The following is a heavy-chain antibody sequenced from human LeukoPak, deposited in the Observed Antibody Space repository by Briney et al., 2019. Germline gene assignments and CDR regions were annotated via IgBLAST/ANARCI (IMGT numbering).Heavy chain of an antibody. CDR1: GYSFPSYW. J-gene: IGHJ4*02. Sequence: GESLKISCKGSGYSFPSYWIGSVRQMPGKGLELMGIIYPGDSDTRYSPSFQGQVTISADKSISTAYLQWSSLKASDTAMYYCARQRNSGYTGDIDYWGQGTLVTVSS. CDR2: IYPGDSDT. V-gene: IGHV5-51*01. D-gene: IGHD5-12*01. CDR3: ARQRNSGYTGDIDY.